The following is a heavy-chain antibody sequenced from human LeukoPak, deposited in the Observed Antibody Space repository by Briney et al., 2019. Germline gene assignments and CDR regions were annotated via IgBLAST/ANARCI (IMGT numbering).Heavy chain of an antibody. CDR3: HLAEVVVPVYNWFDP. V-gene: IGHV3-30*03. J-gene: IGHJ5*02. CDR2: ISYDGSNK. CDR1: GFTFSSYG. Sequence: GGALRLSFAASGFTFSSYGMHWVRQAPGKGLEGVAVISYDGSNKYYADSVKGRFTISRDNSKNTLYLQMNSLRAEDRAVYCCHLAEVVVPVYNWFDPWGQGTLVTVSS. D-gene: IGHD3-22*01.